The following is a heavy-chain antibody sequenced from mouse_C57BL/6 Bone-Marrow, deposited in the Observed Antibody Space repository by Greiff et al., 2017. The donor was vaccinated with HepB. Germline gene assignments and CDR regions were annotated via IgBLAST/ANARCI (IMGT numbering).Heavy chain of an antibody. CDR2: IYPGSGNT. Sequence: QVQLKQSGAELVRPGASVKLSCKASGYTFTDYYINWVKQRPGQGLEWIARIYPGSGNTYYNEKFKGKATLTAEKSSSTAYMQLSSLTSEDSAVYFCARHSSGYRYAMDYWGQGTSVTVS. CDR1: GYTFTDYY. V-gene: IGHV1-76*01. D-gene: IGHD3-2*02. CDR3: ARHSSGYRYAMDY. J-gene: IGHJ4*01.